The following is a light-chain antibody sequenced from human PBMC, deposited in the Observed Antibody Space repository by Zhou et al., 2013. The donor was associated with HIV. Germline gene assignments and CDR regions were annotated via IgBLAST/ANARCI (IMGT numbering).Light chain of an antibody. J-gene: IGKJ4*01. V-gene: IGKV3-20*01. Sequence: EIVLTQSPGTLSLSPGERATLSCRASQSVSSSYLGWYQQKPGQAPRLLIYGASSRATGIPDRFSGSGSGTDFTLSISGLEPEDFAVYFCQQYGSSTSFGGGYQGGDQT. CDR1: QSVSSSY. CDR3: QQYGSSTS. CDR2: GAS.